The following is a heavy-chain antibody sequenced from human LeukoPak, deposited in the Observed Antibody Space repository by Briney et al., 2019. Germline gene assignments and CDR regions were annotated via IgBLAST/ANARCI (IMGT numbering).Heavy chain of an antibody. CDR1: GFTVSSNY. D-gene: IGHD5-24*01. Sequence: GGSLRLSCAASGFTVSSNYMSWVRQAPGKGLEWVSYISESSSHTYYVDSVKGRFTISRDNAKNSLYLQMSSLRAEDTGIYYCARDRAVKARIGGMDVWSQGTTVIVSS. CDR2: ISESSSHT. V-gene: IGHV3-21*06. J-gene: IGHJ6*02. CDR3: ARDRAVKARIGGMDV.